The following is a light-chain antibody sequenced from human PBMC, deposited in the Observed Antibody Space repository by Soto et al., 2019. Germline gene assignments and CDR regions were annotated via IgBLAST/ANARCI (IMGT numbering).Light chain of an antibody. CDR2: GAS. J-gene: IGKJ3*01. V-gene: IGKV3-20*01. Sequence: IVLTQSPGTLSSSPGERATLSCRASQSVSTSNLAWYQQRPGQAPRLLIYGASSRATGIPDRFSGSGSGTDFTLTISRLEPEDFAVYYCQQYGSSPLTFGPGTKVDL. CDR3: QQYGSSPLT. CDR1: QSVSTSN.